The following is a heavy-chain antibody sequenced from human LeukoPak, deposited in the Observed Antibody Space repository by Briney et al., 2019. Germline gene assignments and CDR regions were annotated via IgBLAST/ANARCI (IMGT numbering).Heavy chain of an antibody. CDR2: INPNSGDT. Sequence: GASVKVSCKASGYTFTGYYMHWVRQAPGQGLEWMGWINPNSGDTNYAQKFQGRVTMTRDTSISTAYMELSRLRSDDTAVYYCARVRAAAGYFDYWGQGTLVTVSS. CDR1: GYTFTGYY. V-gene: IGHV1-2*02. D-gene: IGHD6-13*01. CDR3: ARVRAAAGYFDY. J-gene: IGHJ4*02.